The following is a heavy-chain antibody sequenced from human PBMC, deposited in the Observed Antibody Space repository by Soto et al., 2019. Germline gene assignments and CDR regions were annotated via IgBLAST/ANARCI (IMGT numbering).Heavy chain of an antibody. CDR3: ASSSYYGSGSYYNGGNWFDP. V-gene: IGHV4-59*01. CDR1: GGSISSYY. Sequence: QVQLQESGPGLVKPSETLSLTCTVSGGSISSYYWSWIRQPPGKGLEWIGYIYYSGSTNYNPSLKSRVTISVDTSKNQFSLKLSSVTAADTAVYYCASSSYYGSGSYYNGGNWFDPWGQGTLVTVSS. J-gene: IGHJ5*02. CDR2: IYYSGST. D-gene: IGHD3-10*01.